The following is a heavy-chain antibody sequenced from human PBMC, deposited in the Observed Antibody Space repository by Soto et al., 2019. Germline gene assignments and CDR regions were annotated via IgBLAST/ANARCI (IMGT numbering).Heavy chain of an antibody. V-gene: IGHV3-15*07. D-gene: IGHD5-18*01. J-gene: IGHJ3*02. CDR1: GFTFSNAW. CDR3: TTSDEQLSEPHDAFDI. Sequence: PGGSLRLSCAASGFTFSNAWMNWVRQAPGKGLEWVGRIKSKTDGGTTDYAAPVKGRFTISRDDSKNTLYLQMNSLKTEDTAVYYCTTSDEQLSEPHDAFDIWGQGTMVTVSS. CDR2: IKSKTDGGTT.